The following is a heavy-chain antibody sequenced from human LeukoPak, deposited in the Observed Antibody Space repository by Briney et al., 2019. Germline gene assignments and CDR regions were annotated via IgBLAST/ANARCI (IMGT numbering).Heavy chain of an antibody. CDR3: AREYEGSFDL. Sequence: GGSLRLSCAASGFTFSSYSMNWVRQAPGKGLEWVSSIGTAGDPFYPASVKGRFIISRENAKNSLYLQMNSLRAGDTAVYYCAREYEGSFDLWGQGTLVTVSS. J-gene: IGHJ4*02. V-gene: IGHV3-13*05. D-gene: IGHD3-3*01. CDR1: GFTFSSYS. CDR2: IGTAGDP.